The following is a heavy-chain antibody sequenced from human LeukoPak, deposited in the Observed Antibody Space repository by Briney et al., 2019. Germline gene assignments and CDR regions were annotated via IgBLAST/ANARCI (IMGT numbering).Heavy chain of an antibody. Sequence: SVKVSCKASGDTFSSYAISWVRQAPGQGLEWMGGIIPIFGTANYAQKFQGRVTITADESTSTAYMELSSLRSEDTAVYYCARGPNYYDSSGYHPNDYWGQGTLVTVSS. V-gene: IGHV1-69*13. CDR2: IIPIFGTA. D-gene: IGHD3-22*01. J-gene: IGHJ4*02. CDR3: ARGPNYYDSSGYHPNDY. CDR1: GDTFSSYA.